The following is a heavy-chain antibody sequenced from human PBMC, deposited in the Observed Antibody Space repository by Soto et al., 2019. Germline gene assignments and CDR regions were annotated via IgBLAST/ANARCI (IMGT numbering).Heavy chain of an antibody. V-gene: IGHV4-30-2*01. D-gene: IGHD2-2*01. CDR3: ARVPDR. CDR2: IYHSGST. Sequence: SETLSLTCAFSGGSISSGGYSWSWIRQPPGKGLEWIGYIYHSGSTYYNPSLKSRVTISVDRSKNQFSLKLSSVTAADTAVYYCARVPDRWGQGTLVSVSS. CDR1: GGSISSGGYS. J-gene: IGHJ5*02.